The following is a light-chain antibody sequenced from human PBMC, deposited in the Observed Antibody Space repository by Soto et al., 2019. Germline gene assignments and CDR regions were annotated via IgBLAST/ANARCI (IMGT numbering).Light chain of an antibody. V-gene: IGLV1-40*01. Sequence: QLVLTQPPSVSGAPGQRVTISCTGSSSNIGAGYDVHWYKKLPGTAPKLLIYGNSNRPSGVPDRFSGSKSGTSASLAITGLQAEDEADYYCQSYDSSLSGYVFGTGTKLTVL. CDR2: GNS. J-gene: IGLJ1*01. CDR1: SSNIGAGYD. CDR3: QSYDSSLSGYV.